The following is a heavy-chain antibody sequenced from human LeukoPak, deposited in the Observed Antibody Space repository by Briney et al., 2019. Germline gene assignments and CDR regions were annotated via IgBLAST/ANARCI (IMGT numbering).Heavy chain of an antibody. Sequence: GGSLTLSCAASGFTVSSIYMSWVRQAPGKGLEWVSIIYSGGSTYYADSVKGRFTVSRDNSKNTLFLQMNSLRVEDTALYYCARGAQEPFFDSWGQGTQVTVSS. D-gene: IGHD1-26*01. CDR1: GFTVSSIY. CDR2: IYSGGST. CDR3: ARGAQEPFFDS. V-gene: IGHV3-53*01. J-gene: IGHJ4*02.